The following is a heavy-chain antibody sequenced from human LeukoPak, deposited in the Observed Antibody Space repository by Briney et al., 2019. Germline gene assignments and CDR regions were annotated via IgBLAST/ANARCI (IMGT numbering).Heavy chain of an antibody. D-gene: IGHD2-2*01. J-gene: IGHJ5*02. Sequence: KPSETLSLICTVSGDSISSGNYWGWIRQPPGKGLEWIGSIYHTGSTYYNLSLKSRVTISVVTSNNQFSLKLSSVTAADTAVYYCARALLGYCSSTSCYEADDGDWFDPWGQGTLVTVSS. CDR2: IYHTGST. CDR1: GDSISSGNY. CDR3: ARALLGYCSSTSCYEADDGDWFDP. V-gene: IGHV4-38-2*02.